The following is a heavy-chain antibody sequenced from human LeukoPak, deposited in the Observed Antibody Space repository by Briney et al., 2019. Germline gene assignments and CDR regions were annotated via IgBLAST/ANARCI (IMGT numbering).Heavy chain of an antibody. Sequence: SETLSLTCTVYGCSISSSSYYWGWIRQPPGKGLEWIGSIYYSGSTYYNPSLKSRVTISVGTSKNQFSLKLSSVTAADTAVYYCARHGPYYDFWSGYYKGYYFDYWGQGTLVTVSS. V-gene: IGHV4-39*01. CDR3: ARHGPYYDFWSGYYKGYYFDY. J-gene: IGHJ4*02. CDR1: GCSISSSSYY. CDR2: IYYSGST. D-gene: IGHD3-3*01.